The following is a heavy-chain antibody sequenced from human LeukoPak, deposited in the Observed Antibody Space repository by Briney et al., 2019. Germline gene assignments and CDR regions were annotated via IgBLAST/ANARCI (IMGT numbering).Heavy chain of an antibody. J-gene: IGHJ3*02. CDR1: GFIFSDHY. V-gene: IGHV3-72*01. D-gene: IGHD2-15*01. CDR3: TRIDCTGGTCHDAFDI. Sequence: GGSLRLSCAASGFIFSDHYMEWVRQAPGKGLEWVGRTRNKANSYATEYAAPVEGRFTISRDDSKNSLYLQMNSLKTEDTAVYYCTRIDCTGGTCHDAFDIWGQGTMVTVSS. CDR2: TRNKANSYAT.